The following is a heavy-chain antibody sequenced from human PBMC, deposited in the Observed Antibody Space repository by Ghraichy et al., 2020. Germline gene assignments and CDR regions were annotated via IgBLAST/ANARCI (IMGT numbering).Heavy chain of an antibody. CDR2: IDTDGSSA. D-gene: IGHD2-15*01. CDR1: GFTFSSYW. CDR3: ARDPRAHCSGGSCYYFDY. J-gene: IGHJ4*02. V-gene: IGHV3-74*01. Sequence: RGSLRLSCAASGFTFSSYWMHWVRQDPGKGLVWVSRIDTDGSSAAYADSVEGRFTISRDNAKNTLYLQMNSLRADDTAVYYCARDPRAHCSGGSCYYFDYWGQGTLVTVSS.